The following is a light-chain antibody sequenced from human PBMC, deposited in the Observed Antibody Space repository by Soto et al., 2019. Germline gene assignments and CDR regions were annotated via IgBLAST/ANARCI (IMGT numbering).Light chain of an antibody. J-gene: IGKJ1*01. CDR2: DAS. CDR3: QQFKTYSRV. Sequence: DIQMTQSPSTLSASVGDRVTITCRASQSISNLLAWDQHRTGKSPNRQIFDASTLQSWVPSRFSGSGSGTEVTLTISSRQADDGENYYCQQFKTYSRVFGHVTKVEL. CDR1: QSISNL. V-gene: IGKV1-5*01.